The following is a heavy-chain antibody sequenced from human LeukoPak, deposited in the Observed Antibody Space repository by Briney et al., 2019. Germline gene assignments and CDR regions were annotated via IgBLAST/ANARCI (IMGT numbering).Heavy chain of an antibody. D-gene: IGHD1-14*01. Sequence: SETLSLTCAVYGGSFSGYYWSWIRQPPGKGLEWIGEINHRGSTNYNPSLKSRVTISVDMSKNQFSLKLSSVTAADTAVYYCARGRNPRYFDLWGRGTLVTVSS. V-gene: IGHV4-34*01. CDR3: ARGRNPRYFDL. CDR2: INHRGST. J-gene: IGHJ2*01. CDR1: GGSFSGYY.